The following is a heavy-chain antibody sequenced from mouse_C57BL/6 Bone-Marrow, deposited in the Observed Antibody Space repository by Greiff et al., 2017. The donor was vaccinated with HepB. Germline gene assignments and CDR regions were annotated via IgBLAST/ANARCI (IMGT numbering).Heavy chain of an antibody. CDR1: GFTFSDYY. CDR2: ISNGGGST. V-gene: IGHV5-12*01. CDR3: ARYGSSYSWYFDV. J-gene: IGHJ1*03. Sequence: DVMLVESGGGLVQPGGSLKLSCAASGFTFSDYYMYWVRQTPEKRLEWVAYISNGGGSTYYPDTVKGRFTISRDNAKNTLYLQMSRLKSEDTAMYYCARYGSSYSWYFDVWGTGTTVTVSS. D-gene: IGHD1-1*01.